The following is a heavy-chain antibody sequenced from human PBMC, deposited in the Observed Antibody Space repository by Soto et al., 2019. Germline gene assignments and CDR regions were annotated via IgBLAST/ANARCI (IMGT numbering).Heavy chain of an antibody. CDR3: ARAGQQGKGLDYYCGMDV. D-gene: IGHD6-13*01. V-gene: IGHV1-58*01. CDR1: GFTFTSSA. J-gene: IGHJ6*02. CDR2: IVVGSGNT. Sequence: GASVKVSCKASGFTFTSSAVQWVRQARGQRLEWIGWIVVGSGNTNYAQKFQERVTITRDTSTSTAYMELSSLRSEDTAVYYCARAGQQGKGLDYYCGMDVWGQGTTVTVSS.